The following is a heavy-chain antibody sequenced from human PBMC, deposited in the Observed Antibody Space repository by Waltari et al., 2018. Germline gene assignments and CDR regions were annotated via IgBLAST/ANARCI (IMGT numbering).Heavy chain of an antibody. CDR3: ARDRGRGLYFDS. V-gene: IGHV4-4*02. J-gene: IGHJ4*02. CDR1: W. D-gene: IGHD2-15*01. CDR2: IHRSGRT. Sequence: WGGWVRQSPEEGLEWIGQIHRSGRTYYNPSLESRVSVSMDTSNNKFFLKLSSAIAADTAVYYCARDRGRGLYFDSWGQGTLVTVSP.